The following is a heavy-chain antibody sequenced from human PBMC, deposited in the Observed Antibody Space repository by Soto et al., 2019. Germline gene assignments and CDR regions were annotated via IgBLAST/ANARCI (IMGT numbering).Heavy chain of an antibody. Sequence: PGGSLRLSCAASGFTFSSYGMHWVRQGPGKGLEWVAMISYDGSDKYYADSVKGRFTISRDNSKNTLFLQMNALTGEDTALYYCAKDNPAVDYWGQGALVTAPQ. CDR1: GFTFSSYG. CDR2: ISYDGSDK. J-gene: IGHJ4*02. CDR3: AKDNPAVDY. V-gene: IGHV3-30*18.